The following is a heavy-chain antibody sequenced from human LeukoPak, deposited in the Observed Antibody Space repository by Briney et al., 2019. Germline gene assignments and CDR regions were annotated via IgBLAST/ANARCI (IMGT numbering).Heavy chain of an antibody. J-gene: IGHJ6*02. CDR3: AKDILDNGYYYGMDV. CDR1: GFTFDDYA. D-gene: IGHD1-1*01. V-gene: IGHV3-43*02. CDR2: ISGDGGST. Sequence: GGSLRLSCAASGFTFDDYAMHWVRQAPGKGLEWVSLISGDGGSTYYADSVKGRFTISRDNSKNSLYLQMNSLRTEDTALYYCAKDILDNGYYYGMDVWGQGTTVTVSS.